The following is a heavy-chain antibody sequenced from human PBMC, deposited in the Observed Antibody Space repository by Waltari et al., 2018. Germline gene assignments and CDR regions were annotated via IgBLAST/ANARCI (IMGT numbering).Heavy chain of an antibody. CDR2: IYYSGST. Sequence: QLQLQESGPGLVKPSETLSLTCTVSGASIRRCSYYWGCIRQPQGKGLEWIGNIYYSGSTYYNPSLKSRVTISVDTSKNQFSLKVSSVTAADTAIYYCARAENHYYYYMDVWGKGNTVTISS. J-gene: IGHJ6*03. V-gene: IGHV4-39*07. CDR3: ARAENHYYYYMDV. CDR1: GASIRRCSYY.